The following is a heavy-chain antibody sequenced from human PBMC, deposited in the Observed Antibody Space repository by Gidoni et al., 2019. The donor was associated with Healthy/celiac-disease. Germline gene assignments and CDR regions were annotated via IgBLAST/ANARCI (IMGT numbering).Heavy chain of an antibody. CDR2: INAGNGNT. J-gene: IGHJ4*02. CDR1: GYTFTSYA. Sequence: QVQLVQSGAEVKKPGASVKVSCKASGYTFTSYAMHWVRQAPGQRLEWMGWINAGNGNTKYSQKFQGRVTITRDTSASAAYMELSSLRSEDTAVYYCARDSGLSSYFDYWGQGTLVTVSS. CDR3: ARDSGLSSYFDY. D-gene: IGHD1-26*01. V-gene: IGHV1-3*01.